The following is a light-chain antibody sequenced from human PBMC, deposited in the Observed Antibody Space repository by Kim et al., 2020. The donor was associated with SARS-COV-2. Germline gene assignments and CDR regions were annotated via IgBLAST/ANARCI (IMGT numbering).Light chain of an antibody. CDR2: GKN. J-gene: IGLJ3*02. CDR3: NSRDSSGNHLE. CDR1: SLRSYY. V-gene: IGLV3-19*01. Sequence: SSELTQDPAVSVALGQTVRITCQGDSLRSYYASWYQQKPGHAPVLVIYGKNNRPSGIPDRFSGSSSGNTASLTITGAQSEDEADYYCNSRDSSGNHLEFG.